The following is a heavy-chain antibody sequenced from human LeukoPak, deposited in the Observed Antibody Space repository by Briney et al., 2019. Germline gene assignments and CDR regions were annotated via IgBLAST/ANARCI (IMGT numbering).Heavy chain of an antibody. V-gene: IGHV1-2*04. Sequence: ASVKVSCKASGYTFTGYYMHWVRQAPGQGLEWMGWINPNSGGTNYAQKFQGWVTMTRDTSISTAYMELSRLRSEDTAVYYCARELGLGVRGVYFDYWGQGTLVTVSS. CDR3: ARELGLGVRGVYFDY. J-gene: IGHJ4*02. CDR2: INPNSGGT. D-gene: IGHD3-10*01. CDR1: GYTFTGYY.